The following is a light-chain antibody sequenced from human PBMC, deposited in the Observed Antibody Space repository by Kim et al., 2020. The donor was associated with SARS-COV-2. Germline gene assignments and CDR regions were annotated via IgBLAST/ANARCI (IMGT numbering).Light chain of an antibody. Sequence: LSLSPGERATLSCRASQSVSSNLAWYQQRPGQPPRLLIYDASNRATGIPARFSGSGSGTDFTLTISSLEPEDFAVYYCQQRSNWPSFGPGTRLEI. J-gene: IGKJ2*03. CDR2: DAS. CDR3: QQRSNWPS. V-gene: IGKV3-11*01. CDR1: QSVSSN.